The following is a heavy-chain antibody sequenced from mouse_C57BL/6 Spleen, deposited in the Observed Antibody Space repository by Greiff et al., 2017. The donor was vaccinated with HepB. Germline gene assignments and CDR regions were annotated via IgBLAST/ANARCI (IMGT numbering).Heavy chain of an antibody. Sequence: QVQLQQPGAELVRPGSSVKLSCKASGYTFTSYWMDWVKQRPGQGLEWIGNIYPSDSETHYNQKFKDKATLTVDKSSSTAYMQLSSLTSEDSAVYYCARRGYYGGYYFDYWGQGTTLTVSS. D-gene: IGHD1-1*01. CDR1: GYTFTSYW. J-gene: IGHJ2*01. V-gene: IGHV1-61*01. CDR3: ARRGYYGGYYFDY. CDR2: IYPSDSET.